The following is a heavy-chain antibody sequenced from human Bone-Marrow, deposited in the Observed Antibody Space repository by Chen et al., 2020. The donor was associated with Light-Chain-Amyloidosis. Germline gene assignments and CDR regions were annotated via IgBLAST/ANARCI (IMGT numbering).Heavy chain of an antibody. V-gene: IGHV4-61*02. CDR1: GSSIRSDNSY. Sequence: QMQLQESGPALVTPSPTLSLTCTVSGSSIRSDNSYWSWIRQPAGKGLEWIGHIYISRNTNYNPSLKSRVTISLDTSKNQFSLNLSSVTAADTAVYYCARSYSGYFDYWGQGTQVTVSS. J-gene: IGHJ4*02. CDR2: IYISRNT. D-gene: IGHD5-12*01. CDR3: ARSYSGYFDY.